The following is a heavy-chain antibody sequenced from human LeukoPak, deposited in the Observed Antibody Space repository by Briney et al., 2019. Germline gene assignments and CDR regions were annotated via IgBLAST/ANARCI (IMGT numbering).Heavy chain of an antibody. CDR1: GYTFTGYY. J-gene: IGHJ6*02. D-gene: IGHD3-22*01. V-gene: IGHV1-2*02. CDR2: INPNSGGT. CDR3: ASGYYYDSSPRGYGMDV. Sequence: ASVKVSCKASGYTFTGYYMHWVRQAPGQGLEWMGWINPNSGGTNYAQKFQGGVTMTRDTSISTAYMELSRLRSDDTAVYYCASGYYYDSSPRGYGMDVWGQGTTVTVSS.